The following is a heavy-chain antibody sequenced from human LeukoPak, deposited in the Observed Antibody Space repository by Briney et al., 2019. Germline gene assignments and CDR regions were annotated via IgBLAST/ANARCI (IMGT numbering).Heavy chain of an antibody. CDR3: ARGAVGATTD. V-gene: IGHV4-59*11. D-gene: IGHD1-26*01. CDR1: GGSISSHY. J-gene: IGHJ4*02. CDR2: IYYSGST. Sequence: SETLSLTCSVSGGSISSHYWSWIRQPPGKGLEWIGYIYYSGSTKYNPSLKSRVTMSVDTSKNQFSLKLSSATAADTAVYFCARGAVGATTDWGQGTLVTVSS.